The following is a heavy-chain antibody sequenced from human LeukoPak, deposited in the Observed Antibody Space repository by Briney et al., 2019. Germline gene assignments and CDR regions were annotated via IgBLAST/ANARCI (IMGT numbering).Heavy chain of an antibody. CDR1: GYSISSGYY. CDR2: IYHSGST. V-gene: IGHV4-38-2*02. CDR3: ARQGSSGWYSRRPFDY. D-gene: IGHD6-19*01. J-gene: IGHJ4*02. Sequence: SETLSLTCTVSGYSISSGYYWGWIRQPPGKGLEWIGSIYHSGSTYYNPSLKSRVTISVDTSKNQFSLKLSSVTAADTAVYYCARQGSSGWYSRRPFDYWGQGTLVTVSS.